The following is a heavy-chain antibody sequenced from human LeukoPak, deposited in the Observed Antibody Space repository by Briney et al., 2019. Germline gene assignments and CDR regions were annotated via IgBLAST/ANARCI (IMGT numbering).Heavy chain of an antibody. CDR1: GFTFRNYV. CDR3: AKDRRWLQIGTSDY. CDR2: TSSDLNVK. D-gene: IGHD5-24*01. J-gene: IGHJ4*02. V-gene: IGHV3-30*18. Sequence: GGSLRLSCAASGFTFRNYVIHWVRQAPGKGLEWVAVTSSDLNVKLYADSVKGRFTISRDNSKNTLYLQMNSLRAEDTAVYYCAKDRRWLQIGTSDYWGQGTLVTVSS.